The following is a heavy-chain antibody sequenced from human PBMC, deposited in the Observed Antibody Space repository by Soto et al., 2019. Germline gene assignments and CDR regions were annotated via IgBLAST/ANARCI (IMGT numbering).Heavy chain of an antibody. V-gene: IGHV3-23*01. CDR2: ISGSGGST. D-gene: IGHD2-15*01. J-gene: IGHJ4*02. CDR1: GFTFSSYA. Sequence: EVQLLESGGGLVQPGGSLRLSCAASGFTFSSYAMSWVRQAPGKGLEWVSAISGSGGSTYYADSVKGRFTISRDNSKNTLYLQMNSLRAEDTAVYYCANLMEDIVVVVAATKGDFDYWGQGTLVTVSS. CDR3: ANLMEDIVVVVAATKGDFDY.